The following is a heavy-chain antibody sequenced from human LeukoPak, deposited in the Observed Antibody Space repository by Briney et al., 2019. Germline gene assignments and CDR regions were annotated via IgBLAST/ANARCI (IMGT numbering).Heavy chain of an antibody. Sequence: SETLSLTCTVSGYSISSGYYWGWIRQPPGKGLEWIGSIYHSGSTYYNPSLKSRVTISVDTSKNQFSLKLSSVTAADTAVYYCARDQFGSLDPWGQGTLVTVSS. CDR2: IYHSGST. CDR3: ARDQFGSLDP. J-gene: IGHJ5*02. D-gene: IGHD3-10*01. CDR1: GYSISSGYY. V-gene: IGHV4-38-2*02.